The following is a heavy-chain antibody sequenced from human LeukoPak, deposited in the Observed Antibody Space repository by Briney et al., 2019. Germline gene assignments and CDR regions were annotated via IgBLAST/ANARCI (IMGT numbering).Heavy chain of an antibody. V-gene: IGHV4-34*01. Sequence: SETLSLTCAVYGGSFSGYYWTWIRQAPGKGLEWIGEINPSGRISYNPSLKSRLTISVDASKNQFSLNLRSLTAADTAVYYCARGRQEVSMIVVVMTAVSYYLDVCGKGTTVTVS. D-gene: IGHD3-22*01. CDR1: GGSFSGYY. CDR3: ARGRQEVSMIVVVMTAVSYYLDV. J-gene: IGHJ6*03. CDR2: INPSGRI.